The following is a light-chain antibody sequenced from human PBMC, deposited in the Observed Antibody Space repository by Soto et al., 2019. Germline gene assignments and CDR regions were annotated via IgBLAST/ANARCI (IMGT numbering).Light chain of an antibody. CDR2: GAS. CDR3: QQYGSSPQT. Sequence: EIVLTQSPGTLSLSPGERATLSCRASQSVSSSYLAWYQQKPGQAPRLLIYGASSRATGIPDRFSGSGSGTDFTLTITRLDPEDFAAYSCQQYGSSPQTFGQGTKVDIQ. CDR1: QSVSSSY. V-gene: IGKV3-20*01. J-gene: IGKJ1*01.